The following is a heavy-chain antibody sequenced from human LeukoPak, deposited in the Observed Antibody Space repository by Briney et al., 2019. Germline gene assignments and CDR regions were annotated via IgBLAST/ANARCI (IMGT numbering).Heavy chain of an antibody. CDR1: GGSISSYY. V-gene: IGHV4-59*01. CDR2: IYYSGST. Sequence: SETLSLTCTVSGGSISSYYWSWIRQPPGKGLEWIGYIYYSGSTNYNPSLKSRVTISVDTSKNQFSLKLSSVTAADTAVYYCARERVDDYDFWSGYHWFDPWGQGTLVTVSS. J-gene: IGHJ5*02. D-gene: IGHD3-3*01. CDR3: ARERVDDYDFWSGYHWFDP.